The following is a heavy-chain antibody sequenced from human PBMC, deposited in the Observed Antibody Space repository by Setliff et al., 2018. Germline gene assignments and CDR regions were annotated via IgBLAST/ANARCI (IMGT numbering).Heavy chain of an antibody. Sequence: GASVKVSCKASGYTFTNYAIHWVRQAPGQRLEWMGWINAGNGNTKYSQKFQGRVTITRDTSASTAYMELSSPRSEDTAVYYCARDTYIGDFWSGYYIQGRFDPWGQGTLVTVSS. J-gene: IGHJ5*02. V-gene: IGHV1-3*01. CDR3: ARDTYIGDFWSGYYIQGRFDP. CDR1: GYTFTNYA. D-gene: IGHD3-3*01. CDR2: INAGNGNT.